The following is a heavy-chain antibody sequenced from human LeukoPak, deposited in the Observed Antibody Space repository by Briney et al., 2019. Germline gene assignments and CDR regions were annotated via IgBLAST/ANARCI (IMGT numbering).Heavy chain of an antibody. CDR1: AFTFSNHA. D-gene: IGHD3-10*01. Sequence: PGGSLRLSCAASAFTFSNHAMSWVRQTPGKGLEWIGSIYDSGSTYYNPSLKSRVTISVDTSKNQFSLKLNSVTAADTAVYYCARHYGPWGQGTLVTVSS. V-gene: IGHV4-39*01. CDR2: IYDSGST. J-gene: IGHJ5*02. CDR3: ARHYGP.